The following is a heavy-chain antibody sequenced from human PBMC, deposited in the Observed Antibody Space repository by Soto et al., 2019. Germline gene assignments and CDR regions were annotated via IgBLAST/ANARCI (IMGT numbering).Heavy chain of an antibody. Sequence: VGSLRLSCVGSGFIFSNYSINWVRQAPGKGLEWVSSISSRSDIYYAESVKGRFTISRDNAKNSVSLQMNSLRAEDTAVYYCAREYTAWPLAYGLDVWGQGTTVTVSS. CDR1: GFIFSNYS. J-gene: IGHJ6*02. V-gene: IGHV3-21*01. CDR2: ISSRSDI. CDR3: AREYTAWPLAYGLDV. D-gene: IGHD2-2*02.